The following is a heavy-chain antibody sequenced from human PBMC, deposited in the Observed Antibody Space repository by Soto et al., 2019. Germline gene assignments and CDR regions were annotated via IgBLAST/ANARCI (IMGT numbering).Heavy chain of an antibody. J-gene: IGHJ5*02. CDR2: VRGDNGHT. CDR1: GYTFTTHG. D-gene: IGHD2-15*01. CDR3: ARDVGYCRSGTCYREWFDP. V-gene: IGHV1-18*01. Sequence: QVQLVQSGAEVKKPGASVKVSCKASGYTFTTHGISWVRQVPGQGLEWRGWVRGDNGHTNYAQSLQGRVTMTTNTTTNTAYMEVKSQRSGDTAVYYCARDVGYCRSGTCYREWFDPWGQGTLVTVSS.